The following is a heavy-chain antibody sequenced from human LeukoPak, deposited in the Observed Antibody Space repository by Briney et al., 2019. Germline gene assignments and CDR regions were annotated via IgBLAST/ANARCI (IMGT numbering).Heavy chain of an antibody. CDR3: ARREPWFGELSYYFDY. Sequence: ASVKVSCKASGYTFTSYDINWVRQATGQGLEWRGWMNPNSGNTGYAQKFQGRVTMTRNTSISAAYMELSSLRSEDTAVYYCARREPWFGELSYYFDYWGQGTLVTVSS. CDR2: MNPNSGNT. J-gene: IGHJ4*02. D-gene: IGHD3-10*01. CDR1: GYTFTSYD. V-gene: IGHV1-8*01.